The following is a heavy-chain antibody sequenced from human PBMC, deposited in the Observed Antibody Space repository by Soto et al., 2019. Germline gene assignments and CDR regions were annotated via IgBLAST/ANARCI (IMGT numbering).Heavy chain of an antibody. V-gene: IGHV1-8*02. D-gene: IGHD6-6*01. CDR2: VSADSGDT. Sequence: ASVKVSCKASGYIFTSYNINWVRQAAGHGLEWMGWVSADSGDTDYTQKLQGRVTMTRDTSISTAYMELRSLTPEDTAVYYCARVRQLVGYFHYFLAVWGKGTTVTVSS. J-gene: IGHJ6*03. CDR3: ARVRQLVGYFHYFLAV. CDR1: GYIFTSYN.